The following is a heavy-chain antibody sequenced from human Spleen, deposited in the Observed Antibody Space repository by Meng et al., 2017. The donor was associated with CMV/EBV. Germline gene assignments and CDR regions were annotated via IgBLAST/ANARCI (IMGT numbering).Heavy chain of an antibody. CDR1: GYTFTGYY. CDR2: INPNSGGT. J-gene: IGHJ6*02. Sequence: ASVKVSCKASGYTFTGYYMHWVRQAPGQGLEWMGWINPNSGGTNYAQKFQGRVTMTRDTSISTAYMELSRLRSDDTAVYYCARDKRLGGNSIYYYYYYGMDVWGQGTTVTVSS. V-gene: IGHV1-2*02. D-gene: IGHD4-23*01. CDR3: ARDKRLGGNSIYYYYYYGMDV.